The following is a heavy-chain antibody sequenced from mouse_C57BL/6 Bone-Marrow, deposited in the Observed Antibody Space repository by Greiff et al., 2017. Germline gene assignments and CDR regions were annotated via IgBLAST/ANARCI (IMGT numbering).Heavy chain of an antibody. V-gene: IGHV1-19*01. CDR2: INPYNGGT. CDR3: ARADGNYTWFAY. D-gene: IGHD2-1*01. Sequence: VQLQQSGPVLVKPGASVKMSCKASGYTFTDYYMNWVKQSHGKSLEWIGVINPYNGGTSYNQKFKGKATLTVDKSSSTAYMELNSLTSEDSAVYYCARADGNYTWFAYWGQGTLGTVSA. J-gene: IGHJ3*01. CDR1: GYTFTDYY.